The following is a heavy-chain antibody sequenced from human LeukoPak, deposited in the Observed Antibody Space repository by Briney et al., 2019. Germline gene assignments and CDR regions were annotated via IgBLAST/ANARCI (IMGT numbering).Heavy chain of an antibody. Sequence: GASVKVSCKASGYTFTSYGISWVRQAPGQGPEWMGWISAYNGNTNYAQKLQGRVTMTTDTSTSTAYMELRSLRPDDTAVYYCARVLVVVTAAAFDIWGQGTMVTVSS. CDR2: ISAYNGNT. D-gene: IGHD3-22*01. J-gene: IGHJ3*02. CDR1: GYTFTSYG. V-gene: IGHV1-18*01. CDR3: ARVLVVVTAAAFDI.